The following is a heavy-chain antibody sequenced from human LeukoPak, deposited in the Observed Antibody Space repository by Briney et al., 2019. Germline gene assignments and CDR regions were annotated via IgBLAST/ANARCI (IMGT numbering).Heavy chain of an antibody. D-gene: IGHD6-6*01. V-gene: IGHV3-48*02. CDR3: AREYSSSSGRAFDI. Sequence: GGSLRLSCAASGFTLSTYTMNWVRQAPGKGRQWFSYISSSSSTIYYADSVKGRFTISRDNAKNSLYLQMNSLGDEDTAVYYCAREYSSSSGRAFDIGGRGTMVTVSS. J-gene: IGHJ3*02. CDR2: ISSSSSTI. CDR1: GFTLSTYT.